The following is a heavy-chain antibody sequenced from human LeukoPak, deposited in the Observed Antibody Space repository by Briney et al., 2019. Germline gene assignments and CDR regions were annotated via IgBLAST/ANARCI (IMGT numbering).Heavy chain of an antibody. Sequence: GGSLRLSCAASGFTFSSYSMNWVRQAPGKGLEWVSSISSSSSYIYYADSVKGRSTISRDNAKNSLYLQMNSLRAEDTAVYYCARDDSPRIAAAGTGAKYFDYWGQGTLVTVSS. V-gene: IGHV3-21*01. CDR2: ISSSSSYI. CDR1: GFTFSSYS. CDR3: ARDDSPRIAAAGTGAKYFDY. J-gene: IGHJ4*02. D-gene: IGHD6-13*01.